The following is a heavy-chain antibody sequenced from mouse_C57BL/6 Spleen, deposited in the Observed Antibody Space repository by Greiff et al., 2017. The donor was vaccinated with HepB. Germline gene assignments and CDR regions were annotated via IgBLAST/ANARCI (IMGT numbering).Heavy chain of an antibody. CDR3: ARAGYSNYDVFFDC. V-gene: IGHV3-1*01. CDR1: GYSITSGYD. J-gene: IGHJ2*01. CDR2: IRYSGST. D-gene: IGHD2-5*01. Sequence: EVQRVESGPGMVKPSQSLSLTCTVSGYSITSGYDWHWIRNFPGNKLEWMGYIRYSGSTNYNPTFKSRITITHDTSKNTFFLKLNSVTTADTASYYCARAGYSNYDVFFDCWGKGTTLTVSS.